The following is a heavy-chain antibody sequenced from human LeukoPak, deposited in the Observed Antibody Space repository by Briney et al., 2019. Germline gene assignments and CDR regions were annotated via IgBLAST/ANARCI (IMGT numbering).Heavy chain of an antibody. V-gene: IGHV1-18*01. CDR1: GYTFTSYG. Sequence: GASVKVSCKASGYTFTSYGISWVRQAPGQGLEWMGWISAYNGNTNYAQKLQGRVTMTTDTSTSTAYMELRSLRSDDTAVYYCARETLLKLEPRGMDVWGQGTTVTVSS. CDR2: ISAYNGNT. J-gene: IGHJ6*02. CDR3: ARETLLKLEPRGMDV. D-gene: IGHD1-1*01.